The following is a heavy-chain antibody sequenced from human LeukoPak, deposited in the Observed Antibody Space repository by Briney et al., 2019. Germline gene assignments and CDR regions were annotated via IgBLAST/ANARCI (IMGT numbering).Heavy chain of an antibody. CDR1: GFTFSSYE. CDR3: AKDRRGYNSNYFDY. Sequence: PGGSLRLSCAASGFTFSSYEMNWVRQAPGKGLEWVAFIRYDGSNKYYADSVKGRFTISRDNSKNTLYLQMNSLRAEDTAVYYCAKDRRGYNSNYFDYWGQGTLVTVSS. V-gene: IGHV3-30*02. D-gene: IGHD5-24*01. J-gene: IGHJ4*02. CDR2: IRYDGSNK.